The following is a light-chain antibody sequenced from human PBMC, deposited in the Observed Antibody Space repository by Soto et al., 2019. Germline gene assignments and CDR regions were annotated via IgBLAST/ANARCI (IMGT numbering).Light chain of an antibody. CDR2: EVT. V-gene: IGLV2-14*01. Sequence: QSALTQPASVSGSPGQSITISCTGTSRDVGGYNYVSWFQQHPGKAPKLMIYEVTNRPSGVSHRFSGSKSGNTASLTISGLQAEDEAAYYCSSYTSSTTRGVVFGGGTKRSVL. CDR3: SSYTSSTTRGVV. CDR1: SRDVGGYNY. J-gene: IGLJ2*01.